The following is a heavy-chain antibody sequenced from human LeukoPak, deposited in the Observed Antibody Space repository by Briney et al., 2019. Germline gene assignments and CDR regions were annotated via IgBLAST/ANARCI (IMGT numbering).Heavy chain of an antibody. CDR2: IYTGGST. D-gene: IGHD1-1*01. CDR1: GLIVSNNY. CDR3: ASHRDDGINY. V-gene: IGHV3-53*01. Sequence: GGSLTLSCAASGLIVSNNYMNCVRHAPGKGLEWVSVIYTGGSTYYADSGKGRFPISRDNSKNTLYLQMNSLRAEDTAVYYYASHRDDGINYWGQGTLVTVST. J-gene: IGHJ4*02.